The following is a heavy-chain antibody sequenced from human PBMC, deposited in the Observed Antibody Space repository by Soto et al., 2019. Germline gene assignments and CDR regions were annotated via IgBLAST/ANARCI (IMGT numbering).Heavy chain of an antibody. J-gene: IGHJ4*02. V-gene: IGHV3-30*18. CDR2: ISYDGSNK. CDR1: GFTFSSYG. CDR3: AKGKGWELPYGY. Sequence: VGSLRLSCAASGFTFSSYGMHWVRQAPGKGLEWVAVISYDGSNKYYADSVKGRFTISRDNSKNTLYLQMNSLRAEDTAVYYCAKGKGWELPYGYWGQGTLVTVSS. D-gene: IGHD1-26*01.